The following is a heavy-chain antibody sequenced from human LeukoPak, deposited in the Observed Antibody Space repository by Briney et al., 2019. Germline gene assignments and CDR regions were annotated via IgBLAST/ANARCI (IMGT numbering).Heavy chain of an antibody. CDR2: IYYSGST. CDR3: ASSQGFYYDFWSGMPGDAFDI. J-gene: IGHJ3*02. CDR1: GYSISSGYY. Sequence: SETLSLTCTVSGYSISSGYYWGWIRQPPGKGLEWIGYIYYSGSTNYNPSLKSRVTISVDTSKNQFSLKLSSVTAADTAVYYCASSQGFYYDFWSGMPGDAFDIWGQGTMVTVSS. D-gene: IGHD3-3*01. V-gene: IGHV4-61*01.